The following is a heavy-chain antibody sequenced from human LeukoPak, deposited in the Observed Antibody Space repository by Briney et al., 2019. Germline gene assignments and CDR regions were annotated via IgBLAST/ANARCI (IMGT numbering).Heavy chain of an antibody. Sequence: ASVKVSCKASGYTFTYYAMHRVRQAPGQRLEWMGWINGGNGNTKYSQKFQGRVTITRDTSATTAYMELSRLRSEDTAVYYCARGIGASSGWYVIDYWGQGTLVTVSS. CDR1: GYTFTYYA. CDR2: INGGNGNT. D-gene: IGHD6-19*01. J-gene: IGHJ4*02. CDR3: ARGIGASSGWYVIDY. V-gene: IGHV1-3*01.